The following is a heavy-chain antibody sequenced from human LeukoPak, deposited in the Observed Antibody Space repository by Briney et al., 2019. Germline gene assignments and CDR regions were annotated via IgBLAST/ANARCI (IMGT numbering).Heavy chain of an antibody. CDR1: GYTFTCYY. CDR3: ARLATVPG. D-gene: IGHD6-19*01. Sequence: ASVKVSCKGSGYTFTCYYLHWVRQAPGQGLEWMGGIHPNSGDRNIEQRFQGRVTMTRDTSISTAYMELTSLRSDDTAVYYCARLATVPGWGQGTLVTVSS. J-gene: IGHJ1*01. CDR2: IHPNSGDR. V-gene: IGHV1-2*02.